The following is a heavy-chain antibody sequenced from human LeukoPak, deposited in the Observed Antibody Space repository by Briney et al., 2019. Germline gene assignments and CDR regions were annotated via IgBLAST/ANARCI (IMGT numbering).Heavy chain of an antibody. V-gene: IGHV3-74*03. J-gene: IGHJ6*02. CDR2: INSDGSNT. Sequence: GGSLRLSCAASGFTFSSYFMHWVRRVPGKGLVWVSRINSDGSNTVYADSVKGRFTISRDNAENTLYLQMNSLRAEDTAVYYCVRKYPGYNGMDVWGQGTTVTVSS. CDR1: GFTFSSYF. D-gene: IGHD1-1*01. CDR3: VRKYPGYNGMDV.